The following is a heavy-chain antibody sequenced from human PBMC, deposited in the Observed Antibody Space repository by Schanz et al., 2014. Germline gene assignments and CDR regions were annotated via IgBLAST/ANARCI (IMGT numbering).Heavy chain of an antibody. D-gene: IGHD3-10*01. J-gene: IGHJ4*02. CDR3: AREIESSMIRGVID. V-gene: IGHV4-4*02. CDR2: IYHGGPT. Sequence: QVQLQESGPGLVKPSGTLSLTCTVSGDSISNSHWWNWVRQPPGKGLGWIGVIYHGGPTIYNPSPESRVTISIDKSKNQFSVRLTSVTAADTAVYYCAREIESSMIRGVIDWGQGTLVTVSS. CDR1: GDSISNSHW.